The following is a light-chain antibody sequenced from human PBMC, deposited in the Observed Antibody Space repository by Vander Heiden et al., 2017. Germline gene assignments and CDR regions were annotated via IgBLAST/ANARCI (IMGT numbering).Light chain of an antibody. CDR2: QDS. V-gene: IGLV3-1*01. Sequence: SYELTQPPSLSVSPVQTASITCSGDKWGDKYACWYQQKPGQSHVLVIYQDSKRPSGIPERFSGSNSGNTATLTISGTQAMDEADYYCQAWDSSTAVVFGGGTKLTVL. CDR3: QAWDSSTAVV. J-gene: IGLJ2*01. CDR1: KWGDKY.